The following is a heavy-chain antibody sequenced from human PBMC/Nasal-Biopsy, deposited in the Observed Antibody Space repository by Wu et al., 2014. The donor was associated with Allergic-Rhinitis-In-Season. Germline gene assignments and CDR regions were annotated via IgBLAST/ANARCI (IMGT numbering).Heavy chain of an antibody. Sequence: LRLSCAASGFTFSSYWMSWVRQAPGKGLEWVAIISYDGNVKRYGDSVTGRFTISRDNSRKTVYLQMNSLRVEDTATYYCAKELRASGWYPYYFDNWGQGTLVTVSS. J-gene: IGHJ4*02. CDR3: AKELRASGWYPYYFDN. V-gene: IGHV3-30*18. CDR1: GFTFSSYW. CDR2: ISYDGNVK. D-gene: IGHD6-19*01.